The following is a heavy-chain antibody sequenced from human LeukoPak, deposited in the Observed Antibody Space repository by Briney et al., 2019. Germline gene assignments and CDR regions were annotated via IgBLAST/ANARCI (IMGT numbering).Heavy chain of an antibody. V-gene: IGHV3-23*01. CDR2: ISGSGGST. CDR1: GFIFSRYA. Sequence: GGSLRLSCAASGFIFSRYAMSWVRQAPGKGLEWVSAISGSGGSTYYADSVKGRFTISRDNSKNTLYLQMNSLRAEDTAVYYCAKDNAADYLDYWGQGTLVTVSS. J-gene: IGHJ4*02. CDR3: AKDNAADYLDY. D-gene: IGHD2-15*01.